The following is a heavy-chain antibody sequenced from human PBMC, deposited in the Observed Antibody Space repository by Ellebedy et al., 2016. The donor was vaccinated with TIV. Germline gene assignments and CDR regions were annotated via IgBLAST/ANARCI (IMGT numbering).Heavy chain of an antibody. Sequence: GGSLRLXXAASGFTFSSYGMHWVRQAPGKGLEWVAVIWYDGSNKYYADSVKGRFTISRDNSNNTLYLQMNSLRAEDTAVYYCARDLIWFGELLYSSDTYYYYGMDVWGQGTTVTVSS. J-gene: IGHJ6*02. CDR3: ARDLIWFGELLYSSDTYYYYGMDV. CDR1: GFTFSSYG. CDR2: IWYDGSNK. D-gene: IGHD3-10*01. V-gene: IGHV3-33*01.